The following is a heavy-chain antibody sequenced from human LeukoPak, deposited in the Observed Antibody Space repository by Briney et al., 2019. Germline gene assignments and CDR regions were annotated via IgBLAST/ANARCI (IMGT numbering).Heavy chain of an antibody. J-gene: IGHJ4*02. CDR2: IYYSGST. V-gene: IGHV4-59*01. CDR3: ARGRDCSGGSCFSGLDY. CDR1: GGSISSYY. D-gene: IGHD2-15*01. Sequence: PSETQSLTCTVSGGSISSYYWSWIRQPPGKGLEWIGYIYYSGSTNYNPSLKSRVTISVDTSKNQFSLKLSSVTAADTAVYYCARGRDCSGGSCFSGLDYWGQGTLVTVSS.